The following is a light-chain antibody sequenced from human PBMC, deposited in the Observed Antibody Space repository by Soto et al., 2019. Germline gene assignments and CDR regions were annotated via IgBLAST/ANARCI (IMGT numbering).Light chain of an antibody. CDR1: QNIDIY. CDR3: QQSYVTPPIT. CDR2: AAS. J-gene: IGKJ5*01. V-gene: IGKV1-39*01. Sequence: DIQMTLSPSSLSASAGDTVTITCRASQNIDIYLNWYQHRPGQAPKLLINAASNLRSGVPSRFSGSGSGTDFTLTITSLQPEDFAFYYCQQSYVTPPITFGQGTRLEIK.